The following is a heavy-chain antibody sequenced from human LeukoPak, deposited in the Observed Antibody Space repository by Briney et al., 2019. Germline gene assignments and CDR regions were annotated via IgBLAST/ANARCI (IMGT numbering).Heavy chain of an antibody. D-gene: IGHD3-22*01. CDR1: GFTFSSYA. CDR2: ISGSGGNT. CDR3: AKVSRDYYDSSGYYRSYFDY. Sequence: GGSLRLSCAASGFTFSSYAMSWVRQAPGKGLEWVSAISGSGGNTYYADSVKGRFTISRDNSKNTLYLQMNSLRAEDTAVYYCAKVSRDYYDSSGYYRSYFDYWGQGTLVTVAS. J-gene: IGHJ4*02. V-gene: IGHV3-23*01.